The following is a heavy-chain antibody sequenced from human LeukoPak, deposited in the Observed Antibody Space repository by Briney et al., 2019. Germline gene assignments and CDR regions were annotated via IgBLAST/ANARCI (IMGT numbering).Heavy chain of an antibody. CDR1: GGSFSGYY. V-gene: IGHV4-34*01. Sequence: SETLSLTCAVYGGSFSGYYWSWIRQPPGKGLEWIGEINHSGSTNYNPSLKSRVTISVDTSKNQFSLKLSSVTAADTAVYYCARLAGNYGDYVTWDDWSQGTLVTVSS. D-gene: IGHD4-17*01. J-gene: IGHJ4*02. CDR3: ARLAGNYGDYVTWDD. CDR2: INHSGST.